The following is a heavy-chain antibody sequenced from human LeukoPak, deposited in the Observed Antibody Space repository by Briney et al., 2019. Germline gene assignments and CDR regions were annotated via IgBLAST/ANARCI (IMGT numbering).Heavy chain of an antibody. CDR3: ARDWLAGNPYHAFDL. D-gene: IGHD3-22*01. V-gene: IGHV3-7*01. CDR1: GFTFSSYW. CDR2: IKEDGSEE. Sequence: GGSLRLSCAASGFTFSSYWMSWVCQAPGKGLECVANIKEDGSEEYYVDSVKGRFSISRDNAKNSLYLQMNSLRAEDTAVYYCARDWLAGNPYHAFDLWGKGTMVTVSP. J-gene: IGHJ3*01.